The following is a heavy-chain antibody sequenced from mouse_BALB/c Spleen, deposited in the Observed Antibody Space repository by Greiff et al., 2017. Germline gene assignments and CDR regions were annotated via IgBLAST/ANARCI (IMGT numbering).Heavy chain of an antibody. J-gene: IGHJ4*01. Sequence: EVKLVESGGGLVQPGESLKLSCESNEYEFPSHDMSWVRKTPEKRLELVAAINSDGGSTYYPDSVKGRFTISRDNAKNTLYLQMSSLKSEDTAMYYCTRGTGTDYAMDYWGQGTSVTVSS. CDR2: INSDGGST. V-gene: IGHV5-2*03. CDR1: EYEFPSHD. CDR3: TRGTGTDYAMDY. D-gene: IGHD4-1*01.